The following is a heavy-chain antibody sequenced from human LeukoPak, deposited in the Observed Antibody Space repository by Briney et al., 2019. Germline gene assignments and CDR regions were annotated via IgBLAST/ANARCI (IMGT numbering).Heavy chain of an antibody. CDR1: GYTFTGYY. D-gene: IGHD4-17*01. J-gene: IGHJ3*02. V-gene: IGHV1-2*02. CDR2: INPNSGGT. CDR3: ARVHDYGDSFDI. Sequence: ASVKVSCKASGYTFTGYYMPWVRKAPGQGLGWMGWINPNSGGTNYAQKFQGRVTMTRDTSISTAYMELSRLRSDDTAVYYCARVHDYGDSFDIWGQGTMVTVSS.